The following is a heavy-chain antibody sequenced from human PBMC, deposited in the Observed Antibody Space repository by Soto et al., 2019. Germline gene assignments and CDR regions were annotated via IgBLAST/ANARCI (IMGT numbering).Heavy chain of an antibody. CDR3: ARVTSMVRGVIDNWFDP. CDR2: IIPMYGPA. V-gene: IGHV1-69*01. Sequence: QVPLVQSGAEVKKPGSSVTVSCKASGGTFSSYAIHWVRQAPGQGLEWRGGIIPMYGPAKYAQRFQGRVTITADESTTTVYMELTSLTSQDTAVYSCARVTSMVRGVIDNWFDPWGHGTLVTVSS. J-gene: IGHJ5*02. CDR1: GGTFSSYA. D-gene: IGHD3-10*01.